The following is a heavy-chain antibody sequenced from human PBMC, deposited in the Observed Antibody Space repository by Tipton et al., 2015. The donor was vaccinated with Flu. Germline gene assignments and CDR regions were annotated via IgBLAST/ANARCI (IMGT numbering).Heavy chain of an antibody. Sequence: SLRLSCAASGFTFSNYSMNWVRQAPGKGLEWVSSISSSSDYIHYADSVKGRFTISRDNAKNSLYLQMNSLRAEDTAVFYCARDLVHDYGDYESLQSVGLYGMDVWGQGTSVTVSS. J-gene: IGHJ6*02. CDR3: ARDLVHDYGDYESLQSVGLYGMDV. D-gene: IGHD4-17*01. CDR1: GFTFSNYS. V-gene: IGHV3-21*01. CDR2: ISSSSDYI.